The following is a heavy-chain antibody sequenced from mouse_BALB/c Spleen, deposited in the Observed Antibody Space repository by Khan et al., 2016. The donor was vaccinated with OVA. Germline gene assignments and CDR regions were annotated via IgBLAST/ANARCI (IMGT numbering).Heavy chain of an antibody. D-gene: IGHD2-4*01. CDR1: GFNIKDTY. CDR3: AKGLRLDTLAY. J-gene: IGHJ3*01. Sequence: VQLQQSGAELLKPGASVKFSCTVSGFNIKDTYMHWVTQRPEQGLEWIGGINPAHGNTTYDPKFQGKATITADTSSNTAYLQLSSLTSEDSAVYFCAKGLRLDTLAYWGQGTVVTVSA. CDR2: INPAHGNT. V-gene: IGHV14-3*02.